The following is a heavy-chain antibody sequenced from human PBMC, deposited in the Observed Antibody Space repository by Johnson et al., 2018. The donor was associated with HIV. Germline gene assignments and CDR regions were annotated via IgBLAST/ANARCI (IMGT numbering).Heavy chain of an antibody. CDR3: ARETRSAAAGHGAFDV. CDR2: IYSDDMT. Sequence: VQLVESGGGLIQSGGSLRLSCAASGFTVSRNYMSWVRQAPGKGLEWVSVIYSDDMTYYADSVKGRFTISRVNSKNTLYLQMNSLRDEDTAVYYCARETRSAAAGHGAFDVWGQGTMVTVSS. V-gene: IGHV3-53*01. J-gene: IGHJ3*01. D-gene: IGHD6-13*01. CDR1: GFTVSRNY.